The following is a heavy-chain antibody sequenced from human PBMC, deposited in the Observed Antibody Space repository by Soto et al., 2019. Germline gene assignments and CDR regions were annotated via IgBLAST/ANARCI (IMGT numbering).Heavy chain of an antibody. CDR2: INPISGGI. CDR1: GYTLTGYD. D-gene: IGHD2-2*01. V-gene: IGHV1-2*02. Sequence: AAVKVSCKASGYTLTGYDMHWVRQAPGQGLEWVGWINPISGGINFAQKFQGRVTMTRDTSISTAYMELSRLRSDDTAVYYCARDLPIVVVPAATKFYYGMDVWGQGTTVTVSS. CDR3: ARDLPIVVVPAATKFYYGMDV. J-gene: IGHJ6*02.